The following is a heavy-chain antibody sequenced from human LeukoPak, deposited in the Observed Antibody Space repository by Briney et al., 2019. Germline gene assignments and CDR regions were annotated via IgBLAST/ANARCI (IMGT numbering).Heavy chain of an antibody. CDR3: ARVGMEIGWSLEL. CDR2: ISCYNGDT. D-gene: IGHD2-21*01. J-gene: IGHJ2*01. V-gene: IGHV1-18*01. Sequence: ASVKVSCKASGYTFTNYGFSWVRQAPGQGLEWLGWISCYNGDTRYEQNFQGRVTLTTDTSTTTAYMELRSLRSDDTAVYYCARVGMEIGWSLELWGRGTLVTVSS. CDR1: GYTFTNYG.